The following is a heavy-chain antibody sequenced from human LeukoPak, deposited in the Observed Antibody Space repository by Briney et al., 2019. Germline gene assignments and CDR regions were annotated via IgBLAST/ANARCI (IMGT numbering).Heavy chain of an antibody. Sequence: SETLSLTCAVYGGSFSGYYWSWIRQPPGKGLEWIGEINHSGSTNYNPSLKSRVTISVDTSKNQFSLKLSSVTAADTAVYYCARATGNSGGYYYYGMDVWGQGTTVTVSS. V-gene: IGHV4-34*01. CDR1: GGSFSGYY. J-gene: IGHJ6*02. CDR2: INHSGST. D-gene: IGHD4-23*01. CDR3: ARATGNSGGYYYYGMDV.